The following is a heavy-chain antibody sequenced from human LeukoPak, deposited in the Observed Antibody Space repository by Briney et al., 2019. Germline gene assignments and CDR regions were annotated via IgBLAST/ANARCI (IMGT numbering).Heavy chain of an antibody. D-gene: IGHD3-9*01. CDR3: ARAETYYDILTGYDY. V-gene: IGHV4-59*01. J-gene: IGHJ4*02. CDR1: GGSISSYY. Sequence: PSETLSLTCTVSGGSISSYYWSWIRQPPGKGLEWIGYIYYSGGTNYNPSLKTRVTISVDTSKNQFSLKLSSVTAADTAVYYCARAETYYDILTGYDYWGQGTLVTVSS. CDR2: IYYSGGT.